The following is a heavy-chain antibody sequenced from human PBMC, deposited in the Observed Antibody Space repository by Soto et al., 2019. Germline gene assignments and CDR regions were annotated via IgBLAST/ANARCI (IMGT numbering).Heavy chain of an antibody. CDR2: IYHSGST. D-gene: IGHD3-10*02. CDR1: GGSISSSNW. V-gene: IGHV4-4*02. CDR3: ASVRGGYYYAMDV. Sequence: QVQLQESGPGLVKPSGTLSLTCAVSGGSISSSNWWSWVRQPPGKGLEWIGEIYHSGSTNYNPSPKSRVTISVDKSKNQFSLQLSSVTAADTAVYYCASVRGGYYYAMDVWGQGTTVTVSS. J-gene: IGHJ6*02.